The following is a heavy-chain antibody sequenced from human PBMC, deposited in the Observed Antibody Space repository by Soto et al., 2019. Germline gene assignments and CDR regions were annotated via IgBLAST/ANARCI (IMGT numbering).Heavy chain of an antibody. CDR2: ISWNSGSI. CDR3: AKDRKPVNYDPTFDY. CDR1: GFTFDDYA. V-gene: IGHV3-9*01. Sequence: PGGSMRLSCAASGFTFDDYAMHWVRQAPGKGLEWVSGISWNSGSIGYADSVKGRFTISRDNAKNSLYLQMNSLRAEDTALYYCAKDRKPVNYDPTFDYWGQGPLVTVSS. J-gene: IGHJ4*02. D-gene: IGHD1-7*01.